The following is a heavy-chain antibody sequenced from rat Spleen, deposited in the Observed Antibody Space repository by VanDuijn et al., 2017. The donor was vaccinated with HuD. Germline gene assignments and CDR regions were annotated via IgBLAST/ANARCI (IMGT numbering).Heavy chain of an antibody. CDR1: GYSITSNY. Sequence: EVQLQESGPGLVKPSQSLSLTCSVPGYSITSNYWCWIRKFPGNKMEWMGYRSYSGSTRYNPSIKSRISITRDTSKNQFFLQLKSVATEETATYYCARWTRYFDYWGQGVMVTVSS. V-gene: IGHV3-1*01. CDR2: RSYSGST. J-gene: IGHJ2*01. D-gene: IGHD1-4*01. CDR3: ARWTRYFDY.